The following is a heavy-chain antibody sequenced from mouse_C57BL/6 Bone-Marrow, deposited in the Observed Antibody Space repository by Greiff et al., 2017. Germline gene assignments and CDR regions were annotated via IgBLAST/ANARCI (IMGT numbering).Heavy chain of an antibody. V-gene: IGHV14-4*01. Sequence: EVQLQQSGAELVRPGASVKLSCTASGFNIKDDYMHWVKQRPEQGLEWIGWIDSENGDTEYASKFQGKATITADTSSNTAYLQLSSLTSDDTAVYYCTTGDYDDYAMDYWGQGTSVTVSS. CDR3: TTGDYDDYAMDY. J-gene: IGHJ4*01. D-gene: IGHD2-4*01. CDR1: GFNIKDDY. CDR2: IDSENGDT.